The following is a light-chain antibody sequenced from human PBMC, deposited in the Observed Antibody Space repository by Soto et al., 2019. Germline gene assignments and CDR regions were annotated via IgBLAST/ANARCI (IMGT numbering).Light chain of an antibody. V-gene: IGLV2-8*01. CDR2: EVS. J-gene: IGLJ3*02. CDR1: SSDVGGYNY. CDR3: SSYAGSNNLV. Sequence: QSALTQPPSASGSPGQSVTISCTGTSSDVGGYNYVSWYQQHPGKVPKLMIYEVSKRPSALPDRFAGSKSGKTASLTVSGLQAEDEADYYCSSYAGSNNLVFGGGTKLTVL.